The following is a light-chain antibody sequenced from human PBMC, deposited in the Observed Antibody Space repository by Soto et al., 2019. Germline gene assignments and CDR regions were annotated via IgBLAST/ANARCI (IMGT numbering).Light chain of an antibody. CDR1: ENIYTN. CDR3: QQYATSPLA. CDR2: GAS. J-gene: IGKJ4*01. Sequence: EIVMTQSLATLSVSPGDRLILASRASENIYTNLAWYQQKPGQAPRLLIYGASSRATGIPDRFSGSGSGTEFTLTISRLEPEDFAVYFCQQYATSPLAFGGGTEVDIK. V-gene: IGKV3-20*01.